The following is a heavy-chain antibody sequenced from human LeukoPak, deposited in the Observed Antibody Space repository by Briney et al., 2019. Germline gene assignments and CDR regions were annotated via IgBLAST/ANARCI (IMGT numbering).Heavy chain of an antibody. V-gene: IGHV3-33*06. CDR3: AKDGLQGYYYMNL. J-gene: IGHJ6*03. D-gene: IGHD5-24*01. Sequence: GGSLRLSCAASGFTFSSYGMHWVRQAPGKGLEWVAVIWYDGSNKYYADSVKGRFTIPRDNSKNTLYLQMNSLRAEDTAVYYCAKDGLQGYYYMNLWGKGTTVTVSS. CDR1: GFTFSSYG. CDR2: IWYDGSNK.